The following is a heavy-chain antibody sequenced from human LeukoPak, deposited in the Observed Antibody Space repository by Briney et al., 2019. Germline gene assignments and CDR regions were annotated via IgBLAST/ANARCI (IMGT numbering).Heavy chain of an antibody. J-gene: IGHJ6*03. CDR1: GGSISSSGYY. Sequence: SETLSLTCTVSGGSISSSGYYWGWIRQPPGKGLEWIGSIYYSGSTYYNPSLKSRVTISVDTSKNQFSLKLSSVTAADTAVYYCARELGGYCSSTSCSLYYYYYMDVWGKGTTVTVSS. V-gene: IGHV4-39*07. CDR3: ARELGGYCSSTSCSLYYYYYMDV. D-gene: IGHD2-2*01. CDR2: IYYSGST.